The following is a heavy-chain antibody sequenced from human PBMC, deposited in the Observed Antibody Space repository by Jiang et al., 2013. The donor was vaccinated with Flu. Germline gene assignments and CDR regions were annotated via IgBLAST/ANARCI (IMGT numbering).Heavy chain of an antibody. V-gene: IGHV5-51*01. Sequence: KKPGESLKISCKGSGLQLYQLLDRLGAPDARERPGVDGDHLSCDSDTRYSPSFQGQVTISADKSISTAYLQWSSLKASDTAMYYCARLCSSTSCYIGGIYYGMDVWGQGTTVTVSS. D-gene: IGHD2-2*02. CDR1: GLQLYQLL. CDR3: ARLCSSTSCYIGGIYYGMDV. CDR2: LSCDSDT. J-gene: IGHJ6*02.